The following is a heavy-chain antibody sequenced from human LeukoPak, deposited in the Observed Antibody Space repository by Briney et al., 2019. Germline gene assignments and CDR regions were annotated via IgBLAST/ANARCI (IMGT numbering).Heavy chain of an antibody. D-gene: IGHD3-9*01. V-gene: IGHV3-7*01. CDR2: IDQDGREK. J-gene: IGHJ4*02. Sequence: GGSLRLSCAASGFTFTIYWMSWVRQAPGKGLEWVASIDQDGREKSFVDSVRGRFSISRDDAKNTLYLQMNSLRVEDTAVYYCARGRYLDWLPYFFDYWGQGTLVTVSS. CDR1: GFTFTIYW. CDR3: ARGRYLDWLPYFFDY.